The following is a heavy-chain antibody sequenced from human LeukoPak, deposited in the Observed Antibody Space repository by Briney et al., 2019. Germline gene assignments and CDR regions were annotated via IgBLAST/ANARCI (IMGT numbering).Heavy chain of an antibody. Sequence: PGGSLRLSCAASAFTFDDNGMNWVRQAPGKGLEWVSGINWNGGRSGYADSVEGRFTISRDNAKNSLYRELNSLRAEDKALYYCERVGWSGDYFDYWGQGTLVTVSS. J-gene: IGHJ4*02. CDR1: AFTFDDNG. V-gene: IGHV3-20*04. CDR2: INWNGGRS. CDR3: ERVGWSGDYFDY. D-gene: IGHD6-19*01.